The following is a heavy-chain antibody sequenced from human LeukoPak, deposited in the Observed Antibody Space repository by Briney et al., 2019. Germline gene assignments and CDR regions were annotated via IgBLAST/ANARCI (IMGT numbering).Heavy chain of an antibody. CDR1: GFSLSGYW. CDR2: LHADGVEQ. V-gene: IGHV3-7*01. Sequence: GGSLRLSCAASGFSLSGYWMTWVRQAPGRGLEWVARLHADGVEQNYVDSVTGRFTMSRDNAKNSLDLQMNSLRVEDTAVYYCARGGYSFDYLGQGTLVVVST. J-gene: IGHJ4*02. CDR3: ARGGYSFDY. D-gene: IGHD5-18*01.